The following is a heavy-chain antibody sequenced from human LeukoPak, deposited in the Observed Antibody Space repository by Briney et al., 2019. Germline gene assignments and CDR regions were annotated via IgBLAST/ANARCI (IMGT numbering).Heavy chain of an antibody. V-gene: IGHV1-2*06. CDR2: INPNSGDT. D-gene: IGHD2/OR15-2a*01. J-gene: IGHJ4*02. CDR3: ARHKEVGDYYYFDC. Sequence: ASVKVSCKASGYTFTAYNIHWVRQAPGHGLEWMGRINPNSGDTKYAQKFQGRVTMTRDTSTTTVYMELSSLRSQDTAVYYCARHKEVGDYYYFDCWGQGTLVTVSS. CDR1: GYTFTAYN.